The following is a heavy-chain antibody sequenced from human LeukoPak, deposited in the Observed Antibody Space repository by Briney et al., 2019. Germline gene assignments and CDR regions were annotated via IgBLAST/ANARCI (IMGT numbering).Heavy chain of an antibody. Sequence: SETLSLTCTVSGGSISSYYWSWIRQPPGKGLEWIGYIYYSGSTYYNPSLKSRVTISVDTSKNQFSLKLSSVTAADTAVYYCAGSMVRIIFDYWGQGTLVTVSS. CDR1: GGSISSYY. CDR3: AGSMVRIIFDY. CDR2: IYYSGST. V-gene: IGHV4-59*04. D-gene: IGHD3-10*01. J-gene: IGHJ4*02.